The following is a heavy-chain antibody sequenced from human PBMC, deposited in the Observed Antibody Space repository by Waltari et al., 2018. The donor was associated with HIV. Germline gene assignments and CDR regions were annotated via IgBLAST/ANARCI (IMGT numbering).Heavy chain of an antibody. J-gene: IGHJ6*02. CDR2: IDYSGST. CDR1: GGSISSSSYY. CDR3: ASHPGHSSYYGMDV. D-gene: IGHD6-13*01. Sequence: QLQLQESGPGLVKPSETLSLTCTVSGGSISSSSYYWGWIRQPPGKGLEWMGSIDYSGSTYYNPSRKSRVTISVDTAKNQFSLKLSAVTAADTAVYDWASHPGHSSYYGMDVWGQGTTVTVSS. V-gene: IGHV4-39*01.